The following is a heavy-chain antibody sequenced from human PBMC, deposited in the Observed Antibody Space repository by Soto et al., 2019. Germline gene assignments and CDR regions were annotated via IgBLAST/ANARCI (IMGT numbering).Heavy chain of an antibody. CDR1: GGSISSGGYY. CDR2: IYYSGST. D-gene: IGHD3-22*01. CDR3: AREHKTDSSGYYFDY. Sequence: SETLCLTCPVSGGSISSGGYYWSWIRQHPGKGLEWIGYIYYSGSTYYNPSLKSRVTISVDTSKNQFSLKLSSVTAADTAVYYCAREHKTDSSGYYFDYWGQGTLVTVSS. V-gene: IGHV4-31*03. J-gene: IGHJ4*02.